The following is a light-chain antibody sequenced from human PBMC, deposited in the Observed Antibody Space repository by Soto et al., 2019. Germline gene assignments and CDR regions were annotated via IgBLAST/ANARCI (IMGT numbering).Light chain of an antibody. V-gene: IGKV3-20*01. J-gene: IGKJ2*01. CDR2: GAS. CDR1: QSIISNY. Sequence: EIVLTQSPGTLSLSPGERATLSCRASQSIISNYLAWYQQKPGQAPRLLIYGASSRATGIPDRFSGSGSGTDFTLTIRRLEPEDFAVSYCQPYGSSPPLTFGQGTNLEIK. CDR3: QPYGSSPPLT.